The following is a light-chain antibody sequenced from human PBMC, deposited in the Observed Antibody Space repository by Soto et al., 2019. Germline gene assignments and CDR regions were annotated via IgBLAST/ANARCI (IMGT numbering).Light chain of an antibody. Sequence: EIVMTQSPATLSVSPGERATLSCRASRNINRKLAWYQQKPGQAPRLLISGASTRATGIPARFSGSGSGTEFTLTISSLKSEDCAVYYYMQYYDYPPLIFGGGTKVEIK. CDR1: RNINRK. CDR2: GAS. J-gene: IGKJ4*01. V-gene: IGKV3-15*01. CDR3: MQYYDYPPLI.